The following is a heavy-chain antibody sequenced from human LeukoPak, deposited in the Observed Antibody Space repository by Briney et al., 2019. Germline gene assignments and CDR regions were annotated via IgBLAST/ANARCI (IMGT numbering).Heavy chain of an antibody. CDR3: ARDLRYFDWRDWYFDL. D-gene: IGHD3-9*01. V-gene: IGHV4-59*01. Sequence: SETLSLTCAVYGGSFSGYYWSWIRQPPGKGLEWIGYIYYSGSTNYNPSLKSRVTISVDTSKNQFSLKLSSVTSADTAVYYCARDLRYFDWRDWYFDLWGRGTLVTVSS. CDR2: IYYSGST. CDR1: GGSFSGYY. J-gene: IGHJ2*01.